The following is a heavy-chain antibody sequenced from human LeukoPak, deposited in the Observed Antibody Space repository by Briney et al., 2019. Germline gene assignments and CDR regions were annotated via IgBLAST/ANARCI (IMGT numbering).Heavy chain of an antibody. Sequence: SETLSLTCTVSGGSISSYYWSWIRQPPGKGLEWIGYIYYSGSTNYHPSLKSRVTISVDTSKNQFSLKLSSVTAADTAVYYCAREGAYYYDSSGYFDYWGQGTLVTVSS. CDR2: IYYSGST. CDR3: AREGAYYYDSSGYFDY. V-gene: IGHV4-59*01. D-gene: IGHD3-22*01. CDR1: GGSISSYY. J-gene: IGHJ4*02.